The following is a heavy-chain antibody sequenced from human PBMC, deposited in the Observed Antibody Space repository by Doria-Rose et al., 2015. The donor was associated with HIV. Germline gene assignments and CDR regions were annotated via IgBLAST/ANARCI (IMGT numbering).Heavy chain of an antibody. V-gene: IGHV1-69*04. J-gene: IGHJ4*02. CDR2: IIPILGIR. Sequence: QSLAEVQTPGSSVKVSCKASGGTFSRYPISWVRQAPRQGLEWMGRIIPILGIRNYAQKFQGRVTITADESTSTAYIELSNLRSEDAAVYYCATTWSGYYLDYWGQGTRGTGSS. CDR3: ATTWSGYYLDY. D-gene: IGHD3-3*01. CDR1: GGTFSRYP.